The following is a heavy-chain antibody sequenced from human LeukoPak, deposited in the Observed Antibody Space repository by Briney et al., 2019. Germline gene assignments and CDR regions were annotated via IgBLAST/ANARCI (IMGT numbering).Heavy chain of an antibody. CDR3: ARDRGLLRFLEWLLLN. J-gene: IGHJ4*02. CDR1: GYTFTGYY. Sequence: ASVKVSCKASGYTFTGYYMHWVRQAPGQGLEWMGWINPNSGGTNYAQKFQGRVTMTRDTSISTAYMELSRLRSDDTAVYYCARDRGLLRFLEWLLLNWGQGTLVTVSS. D-gene: IGHD3-3*01. V-gene: IGHV1-2*02. CDR2: INPNSGGT.